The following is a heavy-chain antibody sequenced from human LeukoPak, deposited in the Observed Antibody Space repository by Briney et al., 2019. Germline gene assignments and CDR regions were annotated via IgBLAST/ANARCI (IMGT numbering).Heavy chain of an antibody. J-gene: IGHJ5*02. V-gene: IGHV1-46*01. Sequence: EASVKVSCKASGYTFTGYYIHWVRQAPGQGLEWMGIINPSGGSTSYAQKFQGRVTMTRDTSTSTVYMELSSLRSEDTAVYYCARVGGRRGWFDPWGQGTLVTVSS. CDR3: ARVGGRRGWFDP. D-gene: IGHD1-1*01. CDR2: INPSGGST. CDR1: GYTFTGYY.